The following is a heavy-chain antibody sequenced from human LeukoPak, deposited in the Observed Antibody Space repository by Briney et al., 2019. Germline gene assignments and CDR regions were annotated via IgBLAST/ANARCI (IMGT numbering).Heavy chain of an antibody. V-gene: IGHV3-74*01. J-gene: IGHJ5*02. CDR1: TFTFSDYW. CDR2: ISDDGSST. Sequence: GGTLSLSCAASTFTFSDYWRHWVRQPPGKGLVWVSRISDDGSSTTYADSVRGRFTISRDNAKNTLYLQMNSLRVEDTAMYYCVRELYSDYNWFDPWGQGTLVTVSS. CDR3: VRELYSDYNWFDP. D-gene: IGHD4-11*01.